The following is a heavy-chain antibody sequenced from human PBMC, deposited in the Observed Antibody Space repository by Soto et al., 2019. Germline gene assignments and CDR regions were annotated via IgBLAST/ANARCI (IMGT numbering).Heavy chain of an antibody. Sequence: SVKVSCKASGGTFSSYAISRVRQAPGQGLEWMGGIIPIFGTANYAQKFQGRVTITADKSTSTAYMELSSLRSEDTAVYYCARVYVLGSSSLSGMDVWGQGTTVTVSS. V-gene: IGHV1-69*06. CDR2: IIPIFGTA. D-gene: IGHD6-6*01. CDR1: GGTFSSYA. J-gene: IGHJ6*02. CDR3: ARVYVLGSSSLSGMDV.